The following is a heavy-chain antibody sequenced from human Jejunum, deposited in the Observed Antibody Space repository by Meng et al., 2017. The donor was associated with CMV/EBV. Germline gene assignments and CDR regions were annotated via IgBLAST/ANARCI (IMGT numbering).Heavy chain of an antibody. Sequence: CKASGYTFNTYWIGWVRQMPGKGLEWMGAIYPGDSDTRYRPPFQGQVTISADKSTNTAYLQWSSLKASDTAIYYCVRRPLASRALDFWGPGTLVTVSS. J-gene: IGHJ4*02. D-gene: IGHD6-6*01. CDR1: GYTFNTYW. CDR2: IYPGDSDT. CDR3: VRRPLASRALDF. V-gene: IGHV5-51*01.